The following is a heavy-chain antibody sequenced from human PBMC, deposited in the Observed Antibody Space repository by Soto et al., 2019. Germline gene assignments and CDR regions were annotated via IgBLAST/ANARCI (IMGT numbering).Heavy chain of an antibody. CDR1: GFTFSSYS. Sequence: GGSLRLSCAASGFTFSSYSMNWVRQAPGKGLEWVSSISSSSSYIYYADSVKGRFTISRDNSKNTVSLQMNSLRADDTAVYYCGKSPDFYYYGMDVWGQGTTVTVSS. V-gene: IGHV3-21*04. CDR2: ISSSSSYI. CDR3: GKSPDFYYYGMDV. J-gene: IGHJ6*02.